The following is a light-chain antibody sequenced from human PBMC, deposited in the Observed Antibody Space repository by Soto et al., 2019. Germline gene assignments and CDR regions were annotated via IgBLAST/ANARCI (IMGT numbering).Light chain of an antibody. CDR1: SSDIHDYKF. CDR2: EVT. CDR3: TSYARSGYV. V-gene: IGLV2-14*01. Sequence: QSALTQLASVSGSPGQSITISCTGTSSDIHDYKFVSWYQQHPGRAPKLIIYEVTRRPSGVSDRFSGSKSGNMASLTISGLQAEDEADYYCTSYARSGYVFGTGTKLTVL. J-gene: IGLJ1*01.